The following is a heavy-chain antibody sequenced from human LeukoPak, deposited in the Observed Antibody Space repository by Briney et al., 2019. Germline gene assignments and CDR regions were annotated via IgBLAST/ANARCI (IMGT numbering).Heavy chain of an antibody. D-gene: IGHD2-2*01. V-gene: IGHV1-69*13. CDR3: ARGEVGYCNSTSCYPRGFDY. CDR1: GGTISSYA. Sequence: SVKVSCKASGGTISSYAISWVRQAPGQGLEWMGGIIPIFGTANYAQKFQGRVTTTADESTSTAYMELSSLRSEDTAVYYCARGEVGYCNSTSCYPRGFDYWGQGTLVTVSS. CDR2: IIPIFGTA. J-gene: IGHJ4*02.